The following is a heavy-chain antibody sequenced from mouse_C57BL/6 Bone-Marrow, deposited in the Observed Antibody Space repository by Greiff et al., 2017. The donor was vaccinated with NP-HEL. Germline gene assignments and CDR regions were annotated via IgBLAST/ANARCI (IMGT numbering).Heavy chain of an antibody. Sequence: EVKLMESGGGLVKPGGSLKLSCAASGFTFSDYGMHWVRQAPEKGLEWVAYISSGSSTIYYADTVKGRFTISRDNAKNTLFLQMTSLRSEDTAMYYCASSYLAWFAYWGQGTLVTVSA. CDR3: ASSYLAWFAY. CDR1: GFTFSDYG. CDR2: ISSGSSTI. D-gene: IGHD2-10*01. J-gene: IGHJ3*01. V-gene: IGHV5-17*01.